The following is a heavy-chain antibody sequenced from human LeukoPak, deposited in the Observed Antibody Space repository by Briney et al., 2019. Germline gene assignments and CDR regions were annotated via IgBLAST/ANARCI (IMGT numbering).Heavy chain of an antibody. CDR1: GGSISSGSYY. D-gene: IGHD5-24*01. CDR2: IYTSGST. CDR3: ARRSRDGFSSFDY. J-gene: IGHJ4*02. Sequence: SQTLSLTCTVSGGSISSGSYYWSWIRQPAGKGLEWIGRIYTSGSTNYNPSLKSRVTISVDTSKNQFSLKLSSVTAADTAVYYCARRSRDGFSSFDYWGQGTLVTVSS. V-gene: IGHV4-61*02.